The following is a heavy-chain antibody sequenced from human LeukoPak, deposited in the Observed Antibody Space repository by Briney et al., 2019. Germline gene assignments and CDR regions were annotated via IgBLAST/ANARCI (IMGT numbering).Heavy chain of an antibody. V-gene: IGHV3-21*01. Sequence: GGSLRLSCAPSGFAVGKYTTSWVRHAPGKRLEWVSSISIGGRRTHYADSMRGRFTISRDNAKDSLYRQMSGLGADDTVVYYYARDRSYSRDDAFDLWGQGTMVTVSS. CDR2: ISIGGRRT. CDR1: GFAVGKYT. D-gene: IGHD3-22*01. CDR3: ARDRSYSRDDAFDL. J-gene: IGHJ3*01.